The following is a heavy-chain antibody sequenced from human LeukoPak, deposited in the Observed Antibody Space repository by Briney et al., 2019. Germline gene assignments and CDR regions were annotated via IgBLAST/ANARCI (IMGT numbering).Heavy chain of an antibody. D-gene: IGHD6-13*01. V-gene: IGHV5-51*01. CDR3: AGAGYSSSWYTGNDY. CDR2: IYPGDSDT. Sequence: GESLKISCKGSGYSFTSYWIGWVRQMPGKGLEWMGIIYPGDSDTRYSPSFQGQVTISADKSISTAYLQWSSLKASDTAMYYCAGAGYSSSWYTGNDYWGQGTLVTVSS. CDR1: GYSFTSYW. J-gene: IGHJ4*02.